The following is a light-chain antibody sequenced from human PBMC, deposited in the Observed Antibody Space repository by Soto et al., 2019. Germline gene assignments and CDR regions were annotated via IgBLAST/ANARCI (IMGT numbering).Light chain of an antibody. J-gene: IGKJ3*01. V-gene: IGKV1-16*02. CDR1: QDISNA. CDR3: QQYKSYPYT. Sequence: DIQMTQSPSSLSASVGDRVTVTCRASQDISNALAWFQQKPGRAPKSLIYDASNLQSGVPSKFSGSRSGTDFILTINSLQPEDFATYYCQQYKSYPYTLGPGTKVDIK. CDR2: DAS.